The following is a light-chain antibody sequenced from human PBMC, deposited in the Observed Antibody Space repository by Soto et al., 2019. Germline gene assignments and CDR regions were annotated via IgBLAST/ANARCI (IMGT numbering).Light chain of an antibody. J-gene: IGKJ5*01. CDR1: QSVSSY. CDR2: DAS. V-gene: IGKV3-11*01. Sequence: EIVLTQSPATLSLSPGERATLSFMASQSVSSYLAWYQQKPGQAPRLLIYDASNRATGIPARFSGSGSGTDFTLTISSLEPEDFAVYYCQQRSNWQGTFGQGTRLEIK. CDR3: QQRSNWQGT.